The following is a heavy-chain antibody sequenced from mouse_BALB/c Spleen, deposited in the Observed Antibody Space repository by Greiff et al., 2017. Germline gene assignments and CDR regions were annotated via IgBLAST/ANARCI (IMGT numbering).Heavy chain of an antibody. CDR1: GFAFSSYD. CDR3: ARPGNYGAMDY. J-gene: IGHJ4*01. V-gene: IGHV5-12-1*01. D-gene: IGHD2-1*01. Sequence: EVKLVESGGGLVKPGGSLKLSCAASGFAFSSYDMSWVRQTPEKRLEWVAYISSGGGSTYYPDSVKGRFTISRDNAKNTLYLQMSSLKSEDTAMYYCARPGNYGAMDYWGQGTSVTVSS. CDR2: ISSGGGST.